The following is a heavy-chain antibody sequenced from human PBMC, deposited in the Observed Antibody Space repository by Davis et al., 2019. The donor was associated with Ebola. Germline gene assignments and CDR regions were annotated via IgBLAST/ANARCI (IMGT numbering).Heavy chain of an antibody. CDR3: ATRGYSGYDALDY. CDR1: GGSISSYN. Sequence: SETLSLTCNVSGGSISSYNWNWIRQPPGKGLEWIGYIHYSGSTNYNSSLKSRVTISEDTSKNQFSLKLSSVTAADTAVYYCATRGYSGYDALDYWGQGALVTVSS. J-gene: IGHJ4*02. D-gene: IGHD5-12*01. V-gene: IGHV4-59*12. CDR2: IHYSGST.